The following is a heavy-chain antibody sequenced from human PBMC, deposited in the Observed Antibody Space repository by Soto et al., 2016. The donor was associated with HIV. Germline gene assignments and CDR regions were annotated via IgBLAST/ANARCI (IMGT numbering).Heavy chain of an antibody. J-gene: IGHJ4*02. CDR1: GGSISSGSYY. CDR2: IYTSGST. Sequence: QVQLQESSPGLVKSSETLSLTCTVSGGSISSGSYYWSWIRQPAGKGLEWIGRIYTSGSTNYNPSLKSRVTISVDTSKNQFSLKLSSVTAADTAVYYCAREHDFWSGYYYFDYWAREPWSPSPQ. CDR3: AREHDFWSGYYYFDY. D-gene: IGHD3-3*01. V-gene: IGHV4-61*02.